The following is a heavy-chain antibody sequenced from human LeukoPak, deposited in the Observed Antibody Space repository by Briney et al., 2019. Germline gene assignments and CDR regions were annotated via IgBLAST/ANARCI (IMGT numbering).Heavy chain of an antibody. J-gene: IGHJ4*02. CDR2: ISYDGSNK. Sequence: GRSLRLSCAASGFTFSSYGMHWVRQAPGKGLEWGAVISYDGSNKYYADSVKGRFTISRDNSKNTLYLQMNSLRAEDTAVYYCAKEGIAVAGGGIDYWGQGTLVTVSS. CDR1: GFTFSSYG. CDR3: AKEGIAVAGGGIDY. V-gene: IGHV3-30*18. D-gene: IGHD6-19*01.